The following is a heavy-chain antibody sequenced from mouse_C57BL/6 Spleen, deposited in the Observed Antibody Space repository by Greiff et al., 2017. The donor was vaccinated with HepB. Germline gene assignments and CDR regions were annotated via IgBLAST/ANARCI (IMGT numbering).Heavy chain of an antibody. CDR2: IDPETGGT. CDR1: GYTFTDYE. Sequence: VKLQESGAELVRPGASVTLSCKASGYTFTDYEMHWVKQTPVHGLEWIGAIDPETGGTAYNQKFKGKAILTADKSSSTAYMELRSLTSEDSAVYYCTRLNPYFDYWGQGTTLTVSS. CDR3: TRLNPYFDY. J-gene: IGHJ2*01. V-gene: IGHV1-15*01.